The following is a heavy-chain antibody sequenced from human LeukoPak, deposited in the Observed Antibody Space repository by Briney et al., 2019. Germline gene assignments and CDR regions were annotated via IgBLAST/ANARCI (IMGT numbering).Heavy chain of an antibody. CDR3: ARDAQRGFDYSNSLRY. D-gene: IGHD4-11*01. CDR2: IWSDGSNK. Sequence: GGPLRLSCAASGFIFSHYGFHWVRQAPGKGLEWVAVIWSDGSNKFYGDSVKGRFAISRDDSQKTVFLHMNSLRVEDTAIYFCARDAQRGFDYSNSLRYWGQGILVTVSS. J-gene: IGHJ4*02. V-gene: IGHV3-33*01. CDR1: GFIFSHYG.